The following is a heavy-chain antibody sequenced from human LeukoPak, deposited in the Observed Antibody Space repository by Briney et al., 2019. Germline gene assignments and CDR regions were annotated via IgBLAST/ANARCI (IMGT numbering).Heavy chain of an antibody. CDR3: ASGKLVGATRVH. CDR1: GFTFDDYA. CDR2: ISWNSGSI. D-gene: IGHD1-26*01. J-gene: IGHJ4*02. V-gene: IGHV3-9*01. Sequence: GGSLRLSCAASGFTFDDYAMHWVRQAPGKGLEWVSGISWNSGSIGYADSVKGRFTISRDNAKNSLYLQMNSLRAEDTAVYYCASGKLVGATRVHWGQGTLVTVSS.